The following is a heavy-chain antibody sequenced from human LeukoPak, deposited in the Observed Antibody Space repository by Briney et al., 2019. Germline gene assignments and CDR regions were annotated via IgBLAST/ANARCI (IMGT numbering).Heavy chain of an antibody. D-gene: IGHD6-6*01. V-gene: IGHV3-48*03. Sequence: GGSLRLSCAASGFTFSSYEMNLVRQAPGKGLEWVSYISSSGSTIYYADSVKGRFTISRDNAKNSLYLQMNSLRAEDTAVYYCAREWGSSSAVDYWGQGTLVTVSS. J-gene: IGHJ4*02. CDR1: GFTFSSYE. CDR2: ISSSGSTI. CDR3: AREWGSSSAVDY.